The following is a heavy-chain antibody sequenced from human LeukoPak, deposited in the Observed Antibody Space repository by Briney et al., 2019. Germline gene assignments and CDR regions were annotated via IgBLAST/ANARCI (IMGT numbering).Heavy chain of an antibody. CDR1: GFTFSSFA. CDR3: AKSQMATINWYFDL. CDR2: ISDSGGTT. D-gene: IGHD5-24*01. V-gene: IGHV3-23*01. Sequence: PGGSLRLSCAASGFTFSSFAMSWVRQAPGKGLEWVSAISDSGGTTYYADSVKGRFTISRDNSKNTLYLQMNSLRAEDTAVYYCAKSQMATINWYFDLWGRGTLVTVSS. J-gene: IGHJ2*01.